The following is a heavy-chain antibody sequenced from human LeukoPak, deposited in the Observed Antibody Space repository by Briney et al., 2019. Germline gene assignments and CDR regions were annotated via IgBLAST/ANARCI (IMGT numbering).Heavy chain of an antibody. CDR3: ARGVYYGSGSYSFDY. J-gene: IGHJ4*02. CDR1: GGSISSYY. V-gene: IGHV3-11*01. Sequence: LSLTCTVSGGSISSYYWSWIRQPPGKGLEWVSYISSSGSTIYYADSVKGRFTISRDNAKNSLYLQMNSLRAEDTAVYYCARGVYYGSGSYSFDYWGQGTLVTVSS. D-gene: IGHD3-10*01. CDR2: ISSSGSTI.